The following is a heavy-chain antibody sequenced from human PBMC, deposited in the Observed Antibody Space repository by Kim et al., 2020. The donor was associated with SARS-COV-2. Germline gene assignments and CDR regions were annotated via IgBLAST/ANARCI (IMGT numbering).Heavy chain of an antibody. J-gene: IGHJ4*02. V-gene: IGHV3-21*01. CDR1: GFTFSSYI. CDR3: ARESSSWYSD. D-gene: IGHD6-13*01. CDR2: ISSSSSYI. Sequence: GGSLRLSCAASGFTFSSYIMNWVRQAPGKGLEWVSSISSSSSYIYYADTVKGRFTISRDNAKNSLYLQMNSLRAEDTAVYYCARESSSWYSDWGQGTLVTVSS.